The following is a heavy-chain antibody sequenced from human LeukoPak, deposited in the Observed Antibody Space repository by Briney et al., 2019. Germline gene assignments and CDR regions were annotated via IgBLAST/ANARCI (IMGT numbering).Heavy chain of an antibody. CDR2: INSDGSST. CDR3: AKAGGYDYYYFDY. CDR1: GFTFSSYW. J-gene: IGHJ4*02. D-gene: IGHD5-12*01. V-gene: IGHV3-74*01. Sequence: PGGSLRLSCAASGFTFSSYWMHWVRQAPGKGLVWVSRINSDGSSTSYADSVKGRFTISRDNSKNTLYLQMNSLRAEDTAVYYCAKAGGYDYYYFDYWGQGTLVTVSS.